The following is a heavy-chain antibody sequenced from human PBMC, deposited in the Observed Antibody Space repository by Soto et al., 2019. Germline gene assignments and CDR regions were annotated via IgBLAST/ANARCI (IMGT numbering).Heavy chain of an antibody. CDR1: GFTFSSYA. V-gene: IGHV3-23*01. D-gene: IGHD3-16*02. CDR2: ISGSGGST. J-gene: IGHJ4*02. Sequence: GGSLRLSCAASGFTFSSYAMSWVRQAPGKGLEWVSAISGSGGSTYYADSVKGRFTISRDNSKNTLYLQMNSRRAEDAVLYYCACDLMITFGGVIDWGQGTLVTVSS. CDR3: ACDLMITFGGVID.